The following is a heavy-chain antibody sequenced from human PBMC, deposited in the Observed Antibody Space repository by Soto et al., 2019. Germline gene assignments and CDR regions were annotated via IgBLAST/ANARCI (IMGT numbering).Heavy chain of an antibody. V-gene: IGHV4-61*01. J-gene: IGHJ5*02. CDR1: GFSVSSGTYY. CDR3: ARTIRSSGWFDP. D-gene: IGHD3-3*02. CDR2: IYYSGGT. Sequence: QVLLQESGPGLLKPSETLSLTCPVSGFSVSSGTYYWSWIRQPPGKGLEWIGHIYYSGGTNYNPSLKSRVTIFLDTSKTQFSLRLSSVTAADTAEYYCARTIRSSGWFDPWGQGTLVTVSS.